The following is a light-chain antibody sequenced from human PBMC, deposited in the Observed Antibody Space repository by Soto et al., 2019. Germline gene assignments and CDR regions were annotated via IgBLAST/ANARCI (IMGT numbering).Light chain of an antibody. CDR3: LLSYDDSRVV. CDR1: TGTVTSGHY. J-gene: IGLJ2*01. Sequence: QSVVTQEPSLTVSPGGTVTLTCASSTGTVTSGHYPYWFQQKPGQAPRTLIYDTSNRYSWTPARFSGSLLGGKAALTLSGVQAEDEADYYCLLSYDDSRVVFGGGTKLTVL. CDR2: DTS. V-gene: IGLV7-46*01.